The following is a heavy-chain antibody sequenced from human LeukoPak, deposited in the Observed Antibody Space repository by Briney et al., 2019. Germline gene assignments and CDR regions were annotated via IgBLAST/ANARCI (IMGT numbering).Heavy chain of an antibody. J-gene: IGHJ5*02. CDR3: AKGRLPRFGITTPQFDP. CDR2: INHSGST. V-gene: IGHV4-34*01. Sequence: RSSETLSLTCAVYGGSFSGYYWSWIRQPPGKGLEWIGEINHSGSTNYNPSLKSRVTISVDTSKNQFSLKLSSVTAADTAVYYCAKGRLPRFGITTPQFDPWGQGTLVTVSS. CDR1: GGSFSGYY. D-gene: IGHD3-10*01.